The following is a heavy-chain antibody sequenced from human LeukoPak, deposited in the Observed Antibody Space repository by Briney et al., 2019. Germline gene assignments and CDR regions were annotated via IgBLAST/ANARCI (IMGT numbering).Heavy chain of an antibody. Sequence: GGSLRLSCAASGFTFSSYAMSWVRQAPGKGLEWVSAISGSGGSTYYADSVKGRFTISRDNSKNTLYLQMNSLRAEDTAIYYCAKDSRGSSSYYFDYWGQGTLVTVSS. CDR3: AKDSRGSSSYYFDY. CDR1: GFTFSSYA. CDR2: ISGSGGST. V-gene: IGHV3-23*01. J-gene: IGHJ4*02. D-gene: IGHD6-6*01.